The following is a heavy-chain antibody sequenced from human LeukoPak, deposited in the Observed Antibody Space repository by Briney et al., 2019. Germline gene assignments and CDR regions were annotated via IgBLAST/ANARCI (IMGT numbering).Heavy chain of an antibody. CDR2: IYHSGST. CDR1: GYSISSGYY. D-gene: IGHD3-22*01. V-gene: IGHV4-38-2*02. J-gene: IGHJ4*02. Sequence: SETLSLTCTVSGYSISSGYYWGWIRQPPGKGLEWIGSIYHSGSTNYNPSLKSRVTISVDTSKNQFSLKLSSVTAADTAVYYCARDPYSRNYDSSGSSFDYWGQGTLVTVSS. CDR3: ARDPYSRNYDSSGSSFDY.